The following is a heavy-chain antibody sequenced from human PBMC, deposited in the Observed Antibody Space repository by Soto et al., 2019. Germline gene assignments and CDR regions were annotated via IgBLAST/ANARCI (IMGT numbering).Heavy chain of an antibody. D-gene: IGHD2-15*01. V-gene: IGHV3-48*02. CDR1: GFTFSSYA. CDR2: ISSSSSTI. J-gene: IGHJ6*02. Sequence: GGSLRLSCAASGFTFSSYAMSWVRQAPGKGLEWVSYISSSSSTIYYADSVKGRFTISRDNAKNSLYLQMNSLRDEDTAVYYCARVPLLQSPYYYYGMDVWGQGTTVTVSS. CDR3: ARVPLLQSPYYYYGMDV.